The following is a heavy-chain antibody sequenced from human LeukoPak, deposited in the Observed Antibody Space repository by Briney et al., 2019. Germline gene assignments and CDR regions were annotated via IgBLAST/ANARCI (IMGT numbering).Heavy chain of an antibody. V-gene: IGHV4-59*01. CDR3: ARDAYCSSTRCFPYYMDV. Sequence: SETLSLTCTVSGGSISSYYWSWIRQPPGKGLEWIGYIYYSGSTNYNPSLKSRVTISVDTSKNQFSLKLSSVTAADTAVYYCARDAYCSSTRCFPYYMDVWGTGTTVTVSS. J-gene: IGHJ6*03. D-gene: IGHD2-2*01. CDR1: GGSISSYY. CDR2: IYYSGST.